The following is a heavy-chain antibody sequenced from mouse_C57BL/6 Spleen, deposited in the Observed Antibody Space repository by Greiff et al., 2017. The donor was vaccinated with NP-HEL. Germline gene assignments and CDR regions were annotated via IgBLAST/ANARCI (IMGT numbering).Heavy chain of an antibody. Sequence: VKLQQPGAELVKPGASVKLSCKASGYTFTSYWMHWVKQRPGQGLEWIGMIHPNSGSTNYNEKFKSKATLTVDKSSSTAYMQLSSLTSEDSAVYYCARFTTVVATDDYWGQGTTLTVSS. CDR2: IHPNSGST. V-gene: IGHV1-64*01. CDR1: GYTFTSYW. CDR3: ARFTTVVATDDY. J-gene: IGHJ2*01. D-gene: IGHD1-1*01.